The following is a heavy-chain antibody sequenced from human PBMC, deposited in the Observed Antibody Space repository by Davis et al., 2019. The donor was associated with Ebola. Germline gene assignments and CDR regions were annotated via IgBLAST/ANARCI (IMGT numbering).Heavy chain of an antibody. V-gene: IGHV4-61*01. CDR3: ASEIYYYDSSGYGRSGAFDI. Sequence: SETLSLTCTVSGGSVSSGSYYWSWIRQPPGKGLEWIGYIYYSGSTNYNPSLKSRVTISVDTSKNQFSLKLSSVTAADTAVYYCASEIYYYDSSGYGRSGAFDIWGQGTMVTVSS. J-gene: IGHJ3*02. CDR1: GGSVSSGSYY. CDR2: IYYSGST. D-gene: IGHD3-22*01.